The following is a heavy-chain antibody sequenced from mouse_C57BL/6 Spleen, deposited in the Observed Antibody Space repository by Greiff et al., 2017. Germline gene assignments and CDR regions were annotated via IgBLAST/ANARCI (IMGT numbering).Heavy chain of an antibody. Sequence: QVQLQQPGAELVKPGASVKLSCKASGYTFTSYWMHWVKQRPGQGLEWIARIYPGSGNTYYNEKFKGKATLTAEKSSSTAYMQLSSLTSEDSAVYFCAREGGYLFYYYAMDYWGQGTSVTVSS. CDR3: AREGGYLFYYYAMDY. J-gene: IGHJ4*01. CDR2: IYPGSGNT. CDR1: GYTFTSYW. V-gene: IGHV1-76*01. D-gene: IGHD2-2*01.